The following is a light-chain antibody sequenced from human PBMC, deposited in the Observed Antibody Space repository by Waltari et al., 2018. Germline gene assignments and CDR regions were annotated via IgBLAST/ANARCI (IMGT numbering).Light chain of an antibody. CDR1: SSDIGGYNR. CDR2: EVN. Sequence: QSALTQPPSVSGSPGQSVTISCTGTSSDIGGYNRVLWSQQSPGTAPKLILYEVNFRPSGVPDRFSGSKSGYTASLTISGLQAEDEAQYYCSSYTSSGDTLIFGGGTDLTVL. J-gene: IGLJ2*01. V-gene: IGLV2-18*02. CDR3: SSYTSSGDTLI.